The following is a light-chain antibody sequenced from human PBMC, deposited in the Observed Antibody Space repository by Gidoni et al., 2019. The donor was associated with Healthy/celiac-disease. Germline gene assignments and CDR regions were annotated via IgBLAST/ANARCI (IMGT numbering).Light chain of an antibody. Sequence: DIVMTQSPPSLTVTPGEPASISCRSSQSLLHSNGYNYLDWYLQKQGQSPLLLIYLGSNRASGVPDRFSGSGSGTDFTMKISRVEAEDVGVYYCMQALQTPRTFGQGTKLEIK. CDR1: QSLLHSNGYNY. J-gene: IGKJ2*01. CDR3: MQALQTPRT. CDR2: LGS. V-gene: IGKV2-28*01.